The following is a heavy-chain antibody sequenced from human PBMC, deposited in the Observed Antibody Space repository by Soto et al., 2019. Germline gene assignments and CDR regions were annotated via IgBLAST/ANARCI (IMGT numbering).Heavy chain of an antibody. CDR3: ARSSGGNFGIILEGSNWFDR. J-gene: IGHJ5*02. V-gene: IGHV1-46*01. Sequence: ASVKVSCNAPGDTFTSYYLNWVRQAPGQGLEWMGVINPHGGSTKYAQKFQGRVNMTRDTSRSTVYMELRSLRSDETAIYYCARSSGGNFGIILEGSNWFDRWGQATPVPVSS. CDR2: INPHGGST. D-gene: IGHD3-3*01. CDR1: GDTFTSYY.